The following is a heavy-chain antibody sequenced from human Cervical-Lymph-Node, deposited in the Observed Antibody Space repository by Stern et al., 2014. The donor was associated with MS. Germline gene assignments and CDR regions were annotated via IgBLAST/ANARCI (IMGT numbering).Heavy chain of an antibody. CDR3: THSGFLWFGVDY. J-gene: IGHJ4*02. CDR1: GFTFNNAW. CDR2: IKSTTDGGTT. V-gene: IGHV3-15*01. Sequence: MQLVQSGGGLVKPGGSLRLSCAASGFTFNNAWMTWVRQAPGKGLEWVGRIKSTTDGGTTDYAAPVKGRFSISTDDSKNTVYLHMNSLKTEDTAVYYCTHSGFLWFGVDYWGQGTLVTVSS. D-gene: IGHD3-10*01.